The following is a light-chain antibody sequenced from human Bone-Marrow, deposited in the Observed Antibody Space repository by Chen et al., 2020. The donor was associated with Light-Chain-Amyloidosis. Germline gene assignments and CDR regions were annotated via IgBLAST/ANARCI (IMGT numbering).Light chain of an antibody. CDR3: CAYAGRSSVV. V-gene: IGLV2-23*01. CDR1: RGDIGTYDF. J-gene: IGLJ3*02. CDR2: EAI. Sequence: QSALTQPASVSGSPGQSITISCTGRRGDIGTYDFVSWYQQFPGKAPKLMIYEAIKRPSGVSDSFSGSKSGYTASLTISGLQAEDEADYDCCAYAGRSSVVFGGGTKLTVL.